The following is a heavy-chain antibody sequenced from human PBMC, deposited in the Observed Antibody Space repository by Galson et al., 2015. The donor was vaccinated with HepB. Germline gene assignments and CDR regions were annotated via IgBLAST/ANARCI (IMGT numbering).Heavy chain of an antibody. CDR2: ISSSSSTI. CDR1: GFTFSSYS. Sequence: SLRLSCAASGFTFSSYSMNWVRQAPGKGLEWVSYISSSSSTIYYADSVKGRFTISRDNAKNSLYLQMNSLRDEDTAVYYCARDSLTYYYDSSVGAFDIWGQGTMVTVSS. D-gene: IGHD3-22*01. J-gene: IGHJ3*02. V-gene: IGHV3-48*02. CDR3: ARDSLTYYYDSSVGAFDI.